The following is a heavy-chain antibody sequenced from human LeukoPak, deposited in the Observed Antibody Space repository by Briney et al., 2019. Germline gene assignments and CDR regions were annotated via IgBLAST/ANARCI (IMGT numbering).Heavy chain of an antibody. CDR2: IIPIFGTA. D-gene: IGHD2-2*01. CDR3: ASSLRGREYCSSTSCVVFDP. V-gene: IGHV1-69*13. Sequence: ASVKVSCKASGGTFSSYAISWVRQAPGQGLEWMGGIIPIFGTANYAQKFQGRVTNTADESTSTAYMELSSLRSEDTAVYYCASSLRGREYCSSTSCVVFDPWGQGTLVTVSP. J-gene: IGHJ5*02. CDR1: GGTFSSYA.